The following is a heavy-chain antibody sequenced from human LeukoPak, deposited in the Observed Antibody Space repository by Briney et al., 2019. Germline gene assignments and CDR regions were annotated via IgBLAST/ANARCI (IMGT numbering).Heavy chain of an antibody. V-gene: IGHV1-69*13. CDR2: IISFFGAA. Sequence: GASVKVSCKASGGTFNSSGISWVRQAPGQGLEWMGGIISFFGAAHYIQKFQGRLTITADESTSTAYMELSSLTSEDTAVYYCARELWYGSGSRDAFDIWGQGTMVTVSS. CDR3: ARELWYGSGSRDAFDI. D-gene: IGHD6-19*01. J-gene: IGHJ3*02. CDR1: GGTFNSSG.